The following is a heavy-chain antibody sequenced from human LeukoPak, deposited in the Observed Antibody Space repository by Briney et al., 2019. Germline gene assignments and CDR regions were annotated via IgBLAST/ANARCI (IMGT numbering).Heavy chain of an antibody. CDR3: ARDGYNLNYPPFDF. J-gene: IGHJ4*02. Sequence: GGSLRLSCAASGFAFTDYWISWVRQAPGKGLEWVANIRQDGNDQYYVDSVNGRFTISRDNAKDSLYLQMNSLRVEDAAVYYCARDGYNLNYPPFDFWGQGALVTVSS. CDR2: IRQDGNDQ. CDR1: GFAFTDYW. V-gene: IGHV3-7*01. D-gene: IGHD1-7*01.